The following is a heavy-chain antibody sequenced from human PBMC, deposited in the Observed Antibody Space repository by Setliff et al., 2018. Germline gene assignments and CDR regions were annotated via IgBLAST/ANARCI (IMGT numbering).Heavy chain of an antibody. J-gene: IGHJ4*02. D-gene: IGHD1-26*01. V-gene: IGHV3-7*03. Sequence: PGGSLRLSCAASGFTFSSYWMSWVRQAPGKGLERVANIKEDGSEKYYVDSVKGRFTISRDNAKNSLYLQMNSLRAEDTALYYCAKEGGISGSYSYYFDYWGQGTLVTVSS. CDR1: GFTFSSYW. CDR2: IKEDGSEK. CDR3: AKEGGISGSYSYYFDY.